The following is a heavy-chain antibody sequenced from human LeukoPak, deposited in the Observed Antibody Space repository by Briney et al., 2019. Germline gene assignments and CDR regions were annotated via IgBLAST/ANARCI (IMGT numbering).Heavy chain of an antibody. D-gene: IGHD4-17*01. V-gene: IGHV3-33*01. CDR2: IWYDGSNK. CDR3: ARDPDDYGDYSYFDY. J-gene: IGHJ4*02. CDR1: GLTFSSYG. Sequence: QPGGSLRLSCAASGLTFSSYGMHCVRQAPGKGLEWVAVIWYDGSNKYYADSVKGRFTISRDNSKDTLFLQMNSLRAEDTAVYYCARDPDDYGDYSYFDYWGQGTLVTVSS.